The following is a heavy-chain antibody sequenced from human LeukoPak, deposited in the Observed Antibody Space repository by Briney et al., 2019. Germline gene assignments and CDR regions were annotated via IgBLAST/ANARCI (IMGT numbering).Heavy chain of an antibody. D-gene: IGHD3-3*01. CDR2: IYYSGST. V-gene: IGHV4-59*11. J-gene: IGHJ6*03. CDR1: GGSISSHY. CDR3: ARDLFWSGYLNSTYYYYYYMDV. Sequence: SETLSLTCTVSGGSISSHYWSRIRQPPGKGLEWIGYIYYSGSTNYNPSLKSRVTISVDTSKNQFSLKLSSVTAADTAVYYCARDLFWSGYLNSTYYYYYYMDVWGKGTTVTVSS.